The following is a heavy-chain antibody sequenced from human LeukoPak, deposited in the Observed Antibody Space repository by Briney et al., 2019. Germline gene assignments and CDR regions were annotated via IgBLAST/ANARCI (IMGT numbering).Heavy chain of an antibody. CDR1: GGSFSGYY. Sequence: PSETLSLTCAVYGGSFSGYYWSWTRQPPGKGLEWIGEINHSGSTNYNPSLKSRVTISVDTSKNQFSLKLSSVTAADTAVYYCATRESLFLEWLPQGDWGQGTLVTVSS. CDR2: INHSGST. V-gene: IGHV4-34*01. D-gene: IGHD3-3*01. J-gene: IGHJ4*02. CDR3: ATRESLFLEWLPQGD.